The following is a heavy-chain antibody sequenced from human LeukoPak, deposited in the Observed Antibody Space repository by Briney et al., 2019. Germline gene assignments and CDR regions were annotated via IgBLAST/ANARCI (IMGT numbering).Heavy chain of an antibody. V-gene: IGHV3-11*01. CDR1: GFTFSDYY. D-gene: IGHD3-16*01. Sequence: NTGGSLRLSCAASGFTFSDYYMSWIRQAPGKGLEWVSYISSSGSTIYYADSVRGRFTISRDNAKNSLYLQMNSLRAEDTAVYYCARDLRGSTPVDPWGQGTLVTVSS. CDR2: ISSSGSTI. CDR3: ARDLRGSTPVDP. J-gene: IGHJ5*02.